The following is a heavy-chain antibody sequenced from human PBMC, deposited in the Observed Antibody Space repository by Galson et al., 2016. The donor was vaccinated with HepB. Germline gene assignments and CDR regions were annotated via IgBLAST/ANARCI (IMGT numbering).Heavy chain of an antibody. Sequence: SLRLSCAASGFTFSNCVMNWVRQAPGKGLEWVSGISDSCLTTYYADSVKGRFTISRDNSQRTLHLQMNSLRAEDTAVYYCAKGGYYDVWTEYLIGYWGQGTLVTGSS. CDR3: AKGGYYDVWTEYLIGY. CDR2: ISDSCLTT. J-gene: IGHJ4*02. D-gene: IGHD3-9*01. CDR1: GFTFSNCV. V-gene: IGHV3-23*01.